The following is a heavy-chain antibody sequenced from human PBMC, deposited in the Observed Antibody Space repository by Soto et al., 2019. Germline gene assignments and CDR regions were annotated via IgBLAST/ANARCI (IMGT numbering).Heavy chain of an antibody. CDR3: ARGSDDPDAFDI. CDR1: GYTFTSYD. J-gene: IGHJ3*02. V-gene: IGHV1-8*01. Sequence: ASVKVSCKASGYTFTSYDINWVRQATGQGLEWMGWMNPNSGNTGYAQKFQGRVTMTRNTSISTAYMELSSLRSEDTAVYYCARGSDDPDAFDIWGQGTMVTVSS. D-gene: IGHD1-1*01. CDR2: MNPNSGNT.